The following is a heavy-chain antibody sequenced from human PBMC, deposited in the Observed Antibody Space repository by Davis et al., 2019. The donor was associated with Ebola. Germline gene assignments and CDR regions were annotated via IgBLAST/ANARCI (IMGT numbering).Heavy chain of an antibody. CDR3: SRGRAGGTQSDH. D-gene: IGHD2-8*02. CDR1: GGTFSTSS. Sequence: SVKVSCKASGGTFSTSSIRWVRQAPGQGLEWMGRIVPMFGVANYAQKFQDRVTFTADESTTTAYMELSSLTSEDTAVYYCSRGRAGGTQSDHWGQGTLVTVSS. V-gene: IGHV1-69*02. CDR2: IVPMFGVA. J-gene: IGHJ5*02.